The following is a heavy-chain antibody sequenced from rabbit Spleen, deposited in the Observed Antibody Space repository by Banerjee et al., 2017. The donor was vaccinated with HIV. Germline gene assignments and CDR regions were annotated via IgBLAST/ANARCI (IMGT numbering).Heavy chain of an antibody. CDR2: IYAAKGST. CDR3: ARDLVAVIGWNFSL. Sequence: QLTETGGGLIQPGGSLTLSCKASGIDFTKYYITWVRQAPGKGLEWIGIIYAAKGSTDYASWVNGRFTISSDNAQSTVDLKMTSLTAADTATYFCARDLVAVIGWNFSLWGQGTLVTVS. CDR1: GIDFTKYY. D-gene: IGHD1-1*01. V-gene: IGHV1S7*01. J-gene: IGHJ3*01.